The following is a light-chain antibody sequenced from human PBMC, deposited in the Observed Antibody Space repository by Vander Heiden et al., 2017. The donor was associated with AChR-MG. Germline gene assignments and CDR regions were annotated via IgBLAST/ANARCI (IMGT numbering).Light chain of an antibody. V-gene: IGKV3-15*01. CDR1: QCVSRS. CDR2: GAS. CDR3: HQYNNWPHP. J-gene: IGKJ2*01. Sequence: ITLTQSPATLSVSPGERATLCWCATQCVSRSLAWYQQRPGRAPRLLIFGASTRTTGIPARFSGSGSGTEFTLTISSLGSEDSAIYYCHQYNNWPHPFGQGTELEIK.